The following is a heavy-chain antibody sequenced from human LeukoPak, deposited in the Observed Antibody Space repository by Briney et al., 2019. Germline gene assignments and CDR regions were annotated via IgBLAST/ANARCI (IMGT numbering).Heavy chain of an antibody. CDR1: GGTFSSDA. CDR2: IVPIFGTA. D-gene: IGHD1-14*01. CDR3: ARARGTFGTAFEI. V-gene: IGHV1-69*13. J-gene: IGHJ3*02. Sequence: SVKVSCKASGGTFSSDAISWVRQAPGQGPEWMGGIVPIFGTANYAQRFQARVTITADESASTAYMQLNSLRSDDTAIYYCARARGTFGTAFEIWGQGTMVTVSS.